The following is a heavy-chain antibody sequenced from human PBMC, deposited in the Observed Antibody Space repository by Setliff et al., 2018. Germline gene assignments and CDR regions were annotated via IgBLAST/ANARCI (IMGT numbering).Heavy chain of an antibody. D-gene: IGHD6-19*01. Sequence: GGSLRLSCAASGFRFGEYSMSWVRQAPGKGLEWVPAISGGSFDIYYAESVKGRFTISRDNWRNTLYLQMNSLRAEDTAVYYCVNHNPARWAVTGTPLDQWGQGTLVTVSS. V-gene: IGHV3-23*01. CDR3: VNHNPARWAVTGTPLDQ. CDR1: GFRFGEYS. J-gene: IGHJ4*02. CDR2: ISGGSFDI.